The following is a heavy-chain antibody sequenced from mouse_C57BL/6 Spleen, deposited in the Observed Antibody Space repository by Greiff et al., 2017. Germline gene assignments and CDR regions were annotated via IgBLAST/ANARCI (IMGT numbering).Heavy chain of an antibody. CDR2: IDPSDSYT. V-gene: IGHV1-69*01. CDR1: GYTFTSYW. J-gene: IGHJ2*01. D-gene: IGHD2-4*01. CDR3: ARGRDYDGLFDY. Sequence: QVQLQQSGAELVMPGASVKLSCKASGYTFTSYWMHWVKQRPGQGLEWIGEIDPSDSYTNYNQKFKGKSTLTVDKSSSTAYMQLSSLTSEDSAVYYCARGRDYDGLFDYWGQGTTLTVSS.